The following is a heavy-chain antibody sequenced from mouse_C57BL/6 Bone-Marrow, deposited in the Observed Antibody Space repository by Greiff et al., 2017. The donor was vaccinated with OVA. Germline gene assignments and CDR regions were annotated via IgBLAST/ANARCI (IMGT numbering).Heavy chain of an antibody. D-gene: IGHD2-4*01. CDR1: GYTFTSYG. J-gene: IGHJ4*01. V-gene: IGHV1-81*01. CDR3: ARRGLRNYYAMDY. CDR2: IYPRSGNT. Sequence: VKLMESGAELARPGASVKLSCKASGYTFTSYGISWVKQRTGQGLEWIGEIYPRSGNTYYNEKFKGKATLTADKSSSTAYMELRSLTSEDSAVYFCARRGLRNYYAMDYWGQGTSVTVSS.